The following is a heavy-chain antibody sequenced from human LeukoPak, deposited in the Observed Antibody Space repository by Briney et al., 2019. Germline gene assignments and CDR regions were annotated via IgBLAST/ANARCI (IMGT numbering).Heavy chain of an antibody. CDR3: ARGESITMFGVPLDAFDI. CDR1: GGSFSGYY. J-gene: IGHJ3*02. D-gene: IGHD3-10*02. Sequence: SETLSLTCAVYGGSFSGYYWSWIRQPPGKGLEWIGEINCSGSTNYNPSLKSRVTISVDTSKNQFSLKLSSVTAADTAVYYCARGESITMFGVPLDAFDIWGQGTMVTVSS. CDR2: INCSGST. V-gene: IGHV4-34*01.